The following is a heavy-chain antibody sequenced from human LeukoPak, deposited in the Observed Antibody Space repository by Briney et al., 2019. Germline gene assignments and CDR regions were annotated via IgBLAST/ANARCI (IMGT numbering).Heavy chain of an antibody. CDR2: IYYSGST. J-gene: IGHJ6*02. CDR1: GGSISSYY. D-gene: IGHD1-26*01. Sequence: SETLSLTCTVSGGSISSYYWSWIRQPPGRGLEWIGYIYYSGSTNYNPSLKSRVTISVDTSKNQFSLKLSSVTAADTAVYYCARHSVGSYYYGMDVWAKGPRSPSP. CDR3: ARHSVGSYYYGMDV. V-gene: IGHV4-59*08.